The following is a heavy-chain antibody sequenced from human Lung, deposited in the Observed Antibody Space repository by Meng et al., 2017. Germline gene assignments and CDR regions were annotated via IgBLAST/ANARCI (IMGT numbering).Heavy chain of an antibody. V-gene: IGHV3-23*01. CDR1: GFRFSNYA. CDR2: ISDNGGST. J-gene: IGHJ4*02. D-gene: IGHD6-6*01. Sequence: EVQLLESGGDLVQPGGSLRLPCAGSGFRFSNYAMSWVRQAPGKGPEWVSAISDNGGSTYYRDSVKCRFTMSRDNSKNTLYLQMNSLRAEDTAVYYCAIDRGYSSSTFVDHWGQGTLVTVSS. CDR3: AIDRGYSSSTFVDH.